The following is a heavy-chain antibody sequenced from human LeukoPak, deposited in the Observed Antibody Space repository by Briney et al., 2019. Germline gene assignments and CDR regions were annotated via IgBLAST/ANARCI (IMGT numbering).Heavy chain of an antibody. J-gene: IGHJ4*02. D-gene: IGHD3-10*01. CDR2: IGGNDGST. CDR3: VKGSLGSGSCYSPLDY. V-gene: IGHV3-23*01. Sequence: PGGSLRLSCAASGFTFSSYAMNWVRQAPGKGLEWVSVIGGNDGSTYYAESVKGRFTISRDGSENILYLQMKSLRVEDTAVYYCVKGSLGSGSCYSPLDYWGQGTLVTVSS. CDR1: GFTFSSYA.